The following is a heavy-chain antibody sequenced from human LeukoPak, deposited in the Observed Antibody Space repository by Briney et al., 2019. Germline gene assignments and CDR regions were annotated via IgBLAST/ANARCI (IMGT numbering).Heavy chain of an antibody. V-gene: IGHV4-4*07. J-gene: IGHJ5*02. D-gene: IGHD4-17*01. CDR1: GGSISSYY. CDR3: ARDLGYGDYVRWFDP. CDR2: IYTSGST. Sequence: SETLSLTCTVSGGSISSYYWSWIRQPAGKGLEWIGRIYTSGSTNYNPSLKCRVTMSVDTSKNQFSLKLSSVTAADTAVYYCARDLGYGDYVRWFDPWGQGTLVTVSS.